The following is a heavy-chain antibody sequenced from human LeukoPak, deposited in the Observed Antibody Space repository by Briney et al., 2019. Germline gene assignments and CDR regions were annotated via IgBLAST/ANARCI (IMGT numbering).Heavy chain of an antibody. CDR3: ARVVAAAGTDWFDP. CDR2: INWNGGST. D-gene: IGHD6-13*01. J-gene: IGHJ5*02. V-gene: IGHV3-20*04. CDR1: GFTFDDYG. Sequence: GGSLRLSCAASGFTFDDYGMSWVRQAPGKGLEWVSGINWNGGSTGYADSVKGRFTISRDNAKNSLYLQMNSLRAEDTALYYCARVVAAAGTDWFDPWGQGTLVIVSS.